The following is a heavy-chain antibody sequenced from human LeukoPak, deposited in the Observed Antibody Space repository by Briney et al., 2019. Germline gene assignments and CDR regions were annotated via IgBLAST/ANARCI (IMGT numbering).Heavy chain of an antibody. CDR1: GFTFTNYW. CDR2: IKQDESEK. CDR3: ARLSAYYYGSYFYYYMDV. Sequence: GGSLRLSCAASGFTFTNYWMSWVRQAPGKGPEWVANIKQDESEKYSVDSVKGRFTISRDNAKNSLYLQMKNLRADDTALYYCARLSAYYYGSYFYYYMDVWGKGTTVTVSS. V-gene: IGHV3-7*01. D-gene: IGHD3-10*01. J-gene: IGHJ6*03.